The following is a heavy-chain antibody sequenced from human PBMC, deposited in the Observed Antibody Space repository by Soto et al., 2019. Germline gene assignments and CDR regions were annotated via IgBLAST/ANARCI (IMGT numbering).Heavy chain of an antibody. CDR3: ANTNRNYDILTGYYRGSGAFDI. Sequence: SETPSLTCTVSGGSISSSSYYWGWILHPPGKGLEWIGSIYYSGSTYYNPSLKSRVTISVDTSKNQFSLKLSSVTAADTAVYYCANTNRNYDILTGYYRGSGAFDIWGQGTMVTVSS. J-gene: IGHJ3*02. CDR1: GGSISSSSYY. CDR2: IYYSGST. V-gene: IGHV4-39*05. D-gene: IGHD3-9*01.